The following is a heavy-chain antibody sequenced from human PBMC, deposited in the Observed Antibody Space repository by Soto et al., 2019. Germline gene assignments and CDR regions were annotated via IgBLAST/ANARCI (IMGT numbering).Heavy chain of an antibody. CDR3: ARGVGLGSYYNHYNWFDP. CDR2: INVYNGNT. D-gene: IGHD3-10*01. CDR1: GYTFTGYY. Sequence: ASVKVSCKASGYTFTGYYMHWVRQAPGQGLEWMGWINVYNGNTKYAQKVQGRVTMTTDTSTSTAYMELRSLRSDDTAVYYCARGVGLGSYYNHYNWFDPWGQGTLVTVSS. J-gene: IGHJ5*02. V-gene: IGHV1-18*04.